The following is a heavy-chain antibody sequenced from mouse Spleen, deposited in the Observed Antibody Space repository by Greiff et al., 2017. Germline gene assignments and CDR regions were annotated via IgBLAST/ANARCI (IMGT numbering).Heavy chain of an antibody. Sequence: VQLKQSGAELVRPGASVKLSCTASGFNIKDDYMHWVKQRPEQGLEWIGWIDPENGDTEYASKFQGKATITADTSSNTAYLQLSSLTSEDTAVYYCTPLYYGSSYGYFDVWGAGTTVTVSS. J-gene: IGHJ1*01. V-gene: IGHV14-4*01. CDR2: IDPENGDT. D-gene: IGHD1-1*01. CDR3: TPLYYGSSYGYFDV. CDR1: GFNIKDDY.